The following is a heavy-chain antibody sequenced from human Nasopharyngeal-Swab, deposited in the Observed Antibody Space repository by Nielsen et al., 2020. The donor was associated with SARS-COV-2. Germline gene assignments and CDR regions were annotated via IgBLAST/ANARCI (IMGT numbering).Heavy chain of an antibody. D-gene: IGHD3-10*01. CDR2: INHSGST. Sequence: RQAPGKGLEWIGEINHSGSTNYNPSLKSRVTISVDTSKSQFSLKLSSVTAADTAVYYCARGRRVVRGVIITNYYYYYYMDVWGKGTTVTVSS. CDR3: ARGRRVVRGVIITNYYYYYYMDV. V-gene: IGHV4-34*01. J-gene: IGHJ6*03.